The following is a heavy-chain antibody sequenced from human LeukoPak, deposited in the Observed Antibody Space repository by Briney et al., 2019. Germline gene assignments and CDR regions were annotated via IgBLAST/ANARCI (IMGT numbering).Heavy chain of an antibody. CDR3: AKVASIAAAGEFGS. D-gene: IGHD6-13*01. V-gene: IGHV3-23*01. J-gene: IGHJ4*02. Sequence: GGSLRLSCAASGFTFSTYAMSWVRQTPGKGLEWVAATSSSDAGTYHADSVRGRFTISRDNSKNTLYLQMNSLRAEDTAVYYCAKVASIAAAGEFGSWGQGTLVTVSS. CDR1: GFTFSTYA. CDR2: TSSSDAGT.